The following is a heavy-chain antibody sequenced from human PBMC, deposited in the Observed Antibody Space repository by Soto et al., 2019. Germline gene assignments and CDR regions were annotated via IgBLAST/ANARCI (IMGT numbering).Heavy chain of an antibody. D-gene: IGHD6-19*01. CDR3: AGDRSSGWGQGYGMDV. V-gene: IGHV4-59*01. Sequence: PSETLSLTCTVSGGSISTYYWSWIRQPPGKGLEWIGYIYYSGSTSYNPSLKSRVTISVDTSKNQFSLKLRSVTAADTAVYYCAGDRSSGWGQGYGMDVWGQGTTVTVSS. J-gene: IGHJ6*02. CDR2: IYYSGST. CDR1: GGSISTYY.